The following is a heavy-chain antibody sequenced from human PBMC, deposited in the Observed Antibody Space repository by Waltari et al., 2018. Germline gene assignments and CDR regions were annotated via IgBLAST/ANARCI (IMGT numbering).Heavy chain of an antibody. CDR1: GGSIDSGCYS. Sequence: QVQLQASGPGLVKHSQTLSPTCPLSGGSIDSGCYSCRWIRQPAGKGLEWIGRIYTSGSTNYNPSLKSRVTISVDTSKNQFSLNLSSVTAADTAVYYCARGPLLSKVDYWGQGTLVTVSS. V-gene: IGHV4-61*02. D-gene: IGHD1-26*01. J-gene: IGHJ4*02. CDR2: IYTSGST. CDR3: ARGPLLSKVDY.